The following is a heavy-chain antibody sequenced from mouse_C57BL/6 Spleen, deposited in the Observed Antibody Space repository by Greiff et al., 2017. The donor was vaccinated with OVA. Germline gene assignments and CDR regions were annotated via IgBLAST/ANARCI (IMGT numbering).Heavy chain of an antibody. CDR3: ANYYGSSYWFAY. Sequence: QVQLQQPGAELVRPGTSVKLSCKASGYTFTSYWMHWVKQRPGQGLEWIGVIDPSDSYTNYNQKFKGKATLTVDTSSSTAYMHLSSLTSEDSAVYYGANYYGSSYWFAYWGQGTLVTVSA. CDR1: GYTFTSYW. CDR2: IDPSDSYT. J-gene: IGHJ3*01. D-gene: IGHD1-1*01. V-gene: IGHV1-59*01.